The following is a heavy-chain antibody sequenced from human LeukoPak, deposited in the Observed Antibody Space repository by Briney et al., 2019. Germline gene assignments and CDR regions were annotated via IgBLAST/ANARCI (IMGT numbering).Heavy chain of an antibody. V-gene: IGHV3-23*01. CDR2: ITTGGPNT. Sequence: GGSLRPSGTASGFTFSSYTMSWVRKAPGKGLNWVSTITTGGPNTYYEDSVKGRFTVSRDDSKNTLYLQMNSLRAEDTAVYYCAKDGGLWVSAHWGDSWGRGTLVTVSS. CDR3: AKDGGLWVSAHWGDS. CDR1: GFTFSSYT. J-gene: IGHJ4*02. D-gene: IGHD7-27*01.